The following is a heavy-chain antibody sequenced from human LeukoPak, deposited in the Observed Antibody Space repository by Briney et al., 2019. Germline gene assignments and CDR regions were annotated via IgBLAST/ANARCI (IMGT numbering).Heavy chain of an antibody. D-gene: IGHD2-15*01. Sequence: GGSLRLYCAASGFTFSSYAMSWVRQAPGKGLEWVSAISGSGGSTYYADSVKGRFTISRDNSKNTLYLQMNSLRAEDTAVYYCAKGGYCSGGSCYRNLYYFDYWGQGTLVTVSS. J-gene: IGHJ4*02. CDR3: AKGGYCSGGSCYRNLYYFDY. CDR1: GFTFSSYA. V-gene: IGHV3-23*01. CDR2: ISGSGGST.